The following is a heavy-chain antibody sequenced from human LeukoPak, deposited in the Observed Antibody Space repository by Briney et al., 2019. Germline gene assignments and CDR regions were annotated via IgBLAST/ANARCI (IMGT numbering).Heavy chain of an antibody. CDR2: IYHSGST. CDR1: GYSISSAYY. V-gene: IGHV4-38-2*01. D-gene: IGHD5-12*01. J-gene: IGHJ6*04. CDR3: ARTLGYSGYDGVSV. Sequence: SETLSLTCAVSGYSISSAYYWGWIRQPPGKGLEWIGSIYHSGSTYYNPSLKSRVTISVDTSKNQFSLKLSSVTAADTAVYYCARTLGYSGYDGVSVRGKGTTVTVSS.